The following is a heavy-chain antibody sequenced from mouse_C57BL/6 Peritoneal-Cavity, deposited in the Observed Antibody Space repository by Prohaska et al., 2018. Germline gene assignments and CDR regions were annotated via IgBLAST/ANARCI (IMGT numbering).Heavy chain of an antibody. CDR2: IDPSDSYT. D-gene: IGHD2-4*01. Sequence: QVQLQQPGAELVKPGASVKLSCKASGYTFTSYWMQWVKQRPGQGLEWIGEIDPSDSYTNYNQKFKGKATLTVDTSSSTAYMQLNSLTSEDSAVYYCARALRDVYYAMDYWGQGTSVTVSS. V-gene: IGHV1-50*01. CDR1: GYTFTSYW. CDR3: ARALRDVYYAMDY. J-gene: IGHJ4*01.